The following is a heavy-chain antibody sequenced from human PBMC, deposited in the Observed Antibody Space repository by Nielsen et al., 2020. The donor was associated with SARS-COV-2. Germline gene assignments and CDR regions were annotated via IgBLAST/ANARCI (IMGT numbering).Heavy chain of an antibody. Sequence: SETLSLTCTVSGGSISSGSYYWSWIRQPPGKGLEWIGEINHSGSTNYNPSLKSRVTISVDTSKNQFSLKLSSVTAADTAVYYCARAHSIAATTEHLNYYYYYGMDVWGQGTTVTVSS. D-gene: IGHD2-15*01. J-gene: IGHJ6*02. CDR1: GGSISSGSYY. V-gene: IGHV4-39*07. CDR3: ARAHSIAATTEHLNYYYYYGMDV. CDR2: INHSGST.